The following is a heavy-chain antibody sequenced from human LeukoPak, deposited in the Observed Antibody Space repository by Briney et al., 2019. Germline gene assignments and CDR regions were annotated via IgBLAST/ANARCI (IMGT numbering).Heavy chain of an antibody. J-gene: IGHJ4*02. D-gene: IGHD3-10*01. CDR2: IYSDGST. V-gene: IGHV3-66*01. Sequence: GGSLRLSCAASGFTFSSYAMSWVRQAPGKGLEWVSIIYSDGSTYYADSVKGRFTISRDTSKNTSFLQMNSLRAEDTAVYYCAREPNYGSGSYFDYWGQGTLVTVSS. CDR3: AREPNYGSGSYFDY. CDR1: GFTFSSYA.